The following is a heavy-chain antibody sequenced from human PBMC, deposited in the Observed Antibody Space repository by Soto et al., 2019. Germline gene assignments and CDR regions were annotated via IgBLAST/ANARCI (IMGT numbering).Heavy chain of an antibody. CDR1: GGSISSSSYY. J-gene: IGHJ5*02. CDR3: ARGVTVFGLVSRFWFDP. D-gene: IGHD3-3*01. Sequence: PSETLSLTCTVSGGSISSSSYYWGWIRQPPGKGLEWIGHIYNSGITYYNPSLKSRVVISIDTSRNQFSLRLNSLTAADRAVYFCARGVTVFGLVSRFWFDPWGQGTVVTVSS. CDR2: IYNSGIT. V-gene: IGHV4-39*01.